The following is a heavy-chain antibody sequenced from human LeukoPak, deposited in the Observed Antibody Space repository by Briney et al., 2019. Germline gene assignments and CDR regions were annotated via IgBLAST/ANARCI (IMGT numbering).Heavy chain of an antibody. D-gene: IGHD3-10*01. CDR3: ARDGDLWFGEANYYGMDV. J-gene: IGHJ6*02. V-gene: IGHV3-21*01. CDR2: ISSSSSYI. Sequence: GGSLRLSCAASGFTFSSYSMNRVRQAPGKGLEWVSSISSSSSYIYYADSVKGRFTISRDNAKNSLYLQMNSLRAEDTAVYYCARDGDLWFGEANYYGMDVWGQGTTVTVSS. CDR1: GFTFSSYS.